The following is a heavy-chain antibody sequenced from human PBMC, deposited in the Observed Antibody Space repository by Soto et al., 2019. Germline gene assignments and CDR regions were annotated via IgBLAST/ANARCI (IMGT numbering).Heavy chain of an antibody. CDR3: AGAHQPYGDYGYHYYGMDV. CDR1: GFTFSSYW. CDR2: INSDGSST. Sequence: GGSLRLSCAASGFTFSSYWMHWVRQAPGKGLVWVSRINSDGSSTSYADSVKGRFTISRDNAKNTLYLQMNSLRAEDTAVYYCAGAHQPYGDYGYHYYGMDVWGRGTTVTVSS. V-gene: IGHV3-74*01. J-gene: IGHJ6*02. D-gene: IGHD4-17*01.